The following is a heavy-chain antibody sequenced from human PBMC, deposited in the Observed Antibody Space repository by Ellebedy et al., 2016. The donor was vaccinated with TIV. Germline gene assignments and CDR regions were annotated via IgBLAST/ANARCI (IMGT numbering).Heavy chain of an antibody. D-gene: IGHD2-21*01. CDR1: GASFSHYY. CDR2: INHSGSS. J-gene: IGHJ4*02. Sequence: SETLSLTXAVYGASFSHYYWTWIRQSPGKGLEWIGEINHSGSSNHNPSLKSRVTLSVDRPKNHFSLKLNSVTAADTAVYYCARGRGGAYSIPFDYWGQGTLVTVSS. CDR3: ARGRGGAYSIPFDY. V-gene: IGHV4-34*01.